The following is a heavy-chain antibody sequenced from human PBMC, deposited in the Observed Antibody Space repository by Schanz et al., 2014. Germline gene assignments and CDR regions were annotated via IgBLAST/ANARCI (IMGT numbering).Heavy chain of an antibody. V-gene: IGHV4-4*02. D-gene: IGHD3-10*01. CDR3: ARGGQGFGEPHQRLFEY. Sequence: QVQLEESGAGLVKPSGTLSLTCAVSGASVSSDNWWNWVRQPPGKGLGWIGEIYDSGNTNYNPSLKSRGTMSVDGSKHQFSLQLTSVTAADTAVYYCARGGQGFGEPHQRLFEYWGPGTLVTVSS. CDR2: IYDSGNT. J-gene: IGHJ4*02. CDR1: GASVSSDNW.